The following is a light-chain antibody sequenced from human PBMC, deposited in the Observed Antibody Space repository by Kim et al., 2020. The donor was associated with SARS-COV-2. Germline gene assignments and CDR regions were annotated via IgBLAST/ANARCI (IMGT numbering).Light chain of an antibody. V-gene: IGKV3-15*01. CDR2: GAS. J-gene: IGKJ2*01. CDR3: QQYNNWPPMYT. CDR1: QSVSSN. Sequence: SPGERATLSCRASQSVSSNLAWYQQKPGQAPRLLIYGASTRATGSPARFSGSGSGTEFTLTISSLQSEDFAVYYCQQYNNWPPMYTFGQGTKLEI.